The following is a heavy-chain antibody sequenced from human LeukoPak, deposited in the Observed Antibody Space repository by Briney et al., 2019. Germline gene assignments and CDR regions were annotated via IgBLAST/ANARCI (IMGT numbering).Heavy chain of an antibody. CDR3: ARRKVRGLFDY. V-gene: IGHV3-48*03. CDR1: GFTFSSYE. CDR2: ISSSGSTI. D-gene: IGHD3-10*01. Sequence: GGSLRLSCAASGFTFSSYEMNWVRPAPGKGLEWVSYISSSGSTIYYADSVKGRFTISRDNAKNSLYLQMNSLRAEDTAVYYCARRKVRGLFDYWGQGTLVTVSS. J-gene: IGHJ4*02.